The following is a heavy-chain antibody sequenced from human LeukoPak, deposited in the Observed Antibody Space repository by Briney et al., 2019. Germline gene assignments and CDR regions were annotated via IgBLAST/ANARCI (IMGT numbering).Heavy chain of an antibody. J-gene: IGHJ4*02. V-gene: IGHV3-74*01. CDR1: GFTFSTYW. Sequence: PGGSLRLSCAGSGFTFSTYWMHWVRQAPGGGLVWVSGINTDGSTTSYADSVKGRFTISRDNAKNTLYLQMSGLRAEDTAVYYCAKESGYDVDLECWGQGALVTVSS. CDR3: AKESGYDVDLEC. D-gene: IGHD5-12*01. CDR2: INTDGSTT.